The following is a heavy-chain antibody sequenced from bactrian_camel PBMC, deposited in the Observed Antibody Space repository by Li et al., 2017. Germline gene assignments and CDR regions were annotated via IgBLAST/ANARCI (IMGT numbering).Heavy chain of an antibody. CDR2: LYIGTGGSATSTT. Sequence: HVQLVESGGGSVKAGGSLRLSCSASGDIGSIDAFGWFRLAPGKEREGVAALYIGTGGSATSTTYYGDSVKGRFTISQDKVKNTLYLQMNSLKPEDTAMYYCATTSPTRSGANCASDVGLQETSYNYWGRGTQVTVSS. CDR1: GDIGSIDA. CDR3: ATTSPTRSGANCASDVGLQETSYNY. V-gene: IGHV3S54*01. J-gene: IGHJ4*01. D-gene: IGHD2*01.